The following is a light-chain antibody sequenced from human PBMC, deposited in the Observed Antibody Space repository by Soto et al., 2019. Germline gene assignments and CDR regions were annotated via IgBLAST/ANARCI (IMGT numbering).Light chain of an antibody. V-gene: IGLV2-14*03. Sequence: QSALTQPASVSGSPGQSITISCTGTSSDVGGYNYVSWYQHLPGKAPKLMIYDVSNRPSGVSNRFSGSKSGNTASLIISGLQAEDEADYYCSSYTSSSTLSTYVFGTGTKVTVL. CDR1: SSDVGGYNY. CDR3: SSYTSSSTLSTYV. CDR2: DVS. J-gene: IGLJ1*01.